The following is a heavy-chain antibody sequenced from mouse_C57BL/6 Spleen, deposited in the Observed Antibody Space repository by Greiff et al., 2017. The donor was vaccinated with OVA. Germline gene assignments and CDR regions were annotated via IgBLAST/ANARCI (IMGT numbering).Heavy chain of an antibody. CDR2: ISNGGGST. CDR1: GFTFSDYY. CDR3: ARRYPYAMDY. J-gene: IGHJ4*01. Sequence: EVQGVESGGGLVQPGGSLKLSCAASGFTFSDYYMYWVRQTPEKRLEWVAYISNGGGSTYYPDTVKGRFTISRDNAKNTLYLQMSRLKSEDTAMYYCARRYPYAMDYWGQGTSVTVSS. V-gene: IGHV5-12*01.